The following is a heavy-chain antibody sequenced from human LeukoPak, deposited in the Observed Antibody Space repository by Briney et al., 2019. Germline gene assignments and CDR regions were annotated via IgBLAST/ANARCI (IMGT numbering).Heavy chain of an antibody. CDR3: ARAGYSSSSSFDY. CDR2: INPSGGST. D-gene: IGHD6-6*01. V-gene: IGHV1-46*01. CDR1: GYTFTIYY. Sequence: ASVTVSFTASGYTFTIYYMDWVRQAPGQGLGWMGIINPSGGSTSYAQKFQGRVTMTRDTSTSTVYMELSSLRSEDTAVYYCARAGYSSSSSFDYWGQGTLVTVSS. J-gene: IGHJ4*02.